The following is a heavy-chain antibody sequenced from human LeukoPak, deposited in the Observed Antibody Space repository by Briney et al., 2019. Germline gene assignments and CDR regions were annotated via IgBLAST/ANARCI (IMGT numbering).Heavy chain of an antibody. D-gene: IGHD4-17*01. CDR1: GGSISTFY. Sequence: HPSETLSLTCTVSGGSISTFYWSWIRQPPGKGLEWIGYIYYTGSTNYNSSLKSRVTISVDTSKNQFSLKLNSVTPEDTAVYYCARVLRKGPYGDGGYFYFFMDVWGKGTTVTVSS. CDR3: ARVLRKGPYGDGGYFYFFMDV. CDR2: IYYTGST. J-gene: IGHJ6*03. V-gene: IGHV4-59*12.